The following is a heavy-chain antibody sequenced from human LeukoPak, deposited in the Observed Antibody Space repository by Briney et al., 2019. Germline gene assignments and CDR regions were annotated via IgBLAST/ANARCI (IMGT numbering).Heavy chain of an antibody. D-gene: IGHD1-26*01. J-gene: IGHJ4*02. CDR2: FYYSGSA. V-gene: IGHV4-61*01. CDR1: GGSVSTGSYY. Sequence: PSETLSLTCTVSGGSVSTGSYYWSWIRQPPGKGLEWIGCFYYSGSASYNPSLRSRVTISIDTSRNQFSLNQFSLRLSSVTAADMAVYYCARGGIQLPDYWGQGTLVTVSS. CDR3: ARGGIQLPDY.